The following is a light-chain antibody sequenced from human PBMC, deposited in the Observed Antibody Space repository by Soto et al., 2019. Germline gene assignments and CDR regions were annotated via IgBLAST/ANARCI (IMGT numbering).Light chain of an antibody. CDR1: SSDVGDYNY. Sequence: SVLTQPRSVSGSPGQSVTISCTGTSSDVGDYNYVSWYQQHPGKAPKFIIYEVSKRPSGVPDRFSGSKSGNTASLTISGLQAEDEADYYCCSYAGTYTVVFGGGTKLTVL. CDR3: CSYAGTYTVV. J-gene: IGLJ2*01. V-gene: IGLV2-11*01. CDR2: EVS.